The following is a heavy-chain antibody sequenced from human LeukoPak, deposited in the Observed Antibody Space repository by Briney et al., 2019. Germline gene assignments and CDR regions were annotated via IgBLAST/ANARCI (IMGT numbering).Heavy chain of an antibody. Sequence: GGSLRLSCAASGFIFSNYWMSWVRQAPGKGLEWVSYISSSGSTIDYADSVKGRFTISRDNAKNSLYLQMNSLRAEDTAVYYCARSIPAGNRRWGQGTLVTVSS. CDR2: ISSSGSTI. V-gene: IGHV3-11*01. CDR1: GFIFSNYW. CDR3: ARSIPAGNRR. J-gene: IGHJ4*02. D-gene: IGHD2-2*01.